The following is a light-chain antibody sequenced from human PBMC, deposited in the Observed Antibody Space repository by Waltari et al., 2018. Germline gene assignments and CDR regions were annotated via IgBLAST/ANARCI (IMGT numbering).Light chain of an antibody. Sequence: DIQMTQSPSSLSASVGDRVTITCRASQSISTDLNWSQQKPGKAPKLLIFAASSLQSGVPSRFRGSASWRDFTLIISSLQPEDFATYYCQQTYSHFRTFGQGTKVEIK. CDR3: QQTYSHFRT. CDR2: AAS. CDR1: QSISTD. J-gene: IGKJ1*01. V-gene: IGKV1-39*01.